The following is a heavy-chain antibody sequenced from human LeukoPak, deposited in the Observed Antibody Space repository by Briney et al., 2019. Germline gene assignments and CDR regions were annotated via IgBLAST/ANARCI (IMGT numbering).Heavy chain of an antibody. Sequence: SETLSLTCTVSGGSISSGGYYWSWIRQHPGKGLEWIGYIYYSGSTYYNPSLKSRVTISVDTSKNQFSLKLSSVTAADTAVYYCARDDYSNEYNWFDPWGQGTLVTVSS. CDR3: ARDDYSNEYNWFDP. V-gene: IGHV4-31*03. CDR1: GGSISSGGYY. D-gene: IGHD4-11*01. CDR2: IYYSGST. J-gene: IGHJ5*02.